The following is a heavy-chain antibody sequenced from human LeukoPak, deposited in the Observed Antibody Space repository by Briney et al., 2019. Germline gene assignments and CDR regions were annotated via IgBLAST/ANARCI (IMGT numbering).Heavy chain of an antibody. CDR2: ISDGGST. V-gene: IGHV3-53*01. Sequence: PGGSLRLSCAASGFTVSSNYMSWVRQAPGKGLEWVSVISDGGSTNYAASVKGRFTISRDNSKNTLYLQMISLRAEDTAVYYCARETGYCSGSTCFYLDYWGQGTLVTVSS. J-gene: IGHJ4*02. CDR1: GFTVSSNY. D-gene: IGHD2-15*01. CDR3: ARETGYCSGSTCFYLDY.